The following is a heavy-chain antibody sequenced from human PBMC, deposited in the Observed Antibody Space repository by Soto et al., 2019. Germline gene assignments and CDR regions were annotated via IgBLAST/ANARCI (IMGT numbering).Heavy chain of an antibody. Sequence: EVQLVESGGGLVQPGGSLRLSCAASGFTFSSQNMNWVRQAPGKGREWVSYISGDSSIISYADSLKGRFTISRDNAKNSLYLQVNSLRAEDTAVYYCARGAGSSWFFIWGQGTLVTVSS. CDR3: ARGAGSSWFFI. CDR1: GFTFSSQN. CDR2: ISGDSSII. D-gene: IGHD6-13*01. J-gene: IGHJ4*02. V-gene: IGHV3-48*01.